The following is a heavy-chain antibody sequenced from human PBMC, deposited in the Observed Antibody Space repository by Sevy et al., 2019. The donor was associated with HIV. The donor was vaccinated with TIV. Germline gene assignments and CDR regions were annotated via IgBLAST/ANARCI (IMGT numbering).Heavy chain of an antibody. J-gene: IGHJ3*02. V-gene: IGHV3-74*01. CDR3: ARVGAGDAFDI. Sequence: GGCLRLSCAASGFTFSSYWMHWVRQAPGKGLVWVSRINSDGSSTSYADSVKGRFTISRDNAKNTLYLQMNSLRAEDTAVYYCARVGAGDAFDIWGQGTMVTVSS. D-gene: IGHD3-10*01. CDR2: INSDGSST. CDR1: GFTFSSYW.